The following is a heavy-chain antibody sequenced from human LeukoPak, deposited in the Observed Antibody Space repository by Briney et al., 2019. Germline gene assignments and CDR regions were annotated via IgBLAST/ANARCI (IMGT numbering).Heavy chain of an antibody. J-gene: IGHJ3*02. D-gene: IGHD3-22*01. Sequence: GGSLRLSCAASGFTFSSYWMHWVRQAPGKGLVWVSRIKSDGSSTSYADSVKGRFTISRDNAKNTLYLQMNSLRAEDTAVYYCAKDHYFESSGYYFAMSHAFDIWGPGTMVTVSS. CDR2: IKSDGSST. CDR3: AKDHYFESSGYYFAMSHAFDI. CDR1: GFTFSSYW. V-gene: IGHV3-74*01.